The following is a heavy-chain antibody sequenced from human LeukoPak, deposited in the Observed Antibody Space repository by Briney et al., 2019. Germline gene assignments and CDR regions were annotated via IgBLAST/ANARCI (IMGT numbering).Heavy chain of an antibody. J-gene: IGHJ4*02. CDR2: INDAGRDT. V-gene: IGHV3-74*01. D-gene: IGHD1-26*01. Sequence: GGSLRLSCAASGFTFSNYWMNWVRQAPGQGLMWLSRINDAGRDTSYAESVKGRFTSSRDNAKNTLYLQMNSLRAEDTAVYYCTRIRVGAHQLEYWGQGTLVTVSS. CDR3: TRIRVGAHQLEY. CDR1: GFTFSNYW.